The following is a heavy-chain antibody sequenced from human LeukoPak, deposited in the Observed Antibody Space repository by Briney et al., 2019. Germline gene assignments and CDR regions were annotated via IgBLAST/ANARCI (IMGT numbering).Heavy chain of an antibody. J-gene: IGHJ4*02. CDR2: INPNSGGT. CDR1: GYTFTDYY. D-gene: IGHD3-3*01. V-gene: IGHV1-2*02. CDR3: ARGTLTIFGVVEY. Sequence: ASVKVSCKASGYTFTDYYIHWVRQAPGQGLEWMGWINPNSGGTNYAPKFQGRVTMTRDTSITTAYMEVSRLRSDDTAVYYCARGTLTIFGVVEYWGQGTLVTVSS.